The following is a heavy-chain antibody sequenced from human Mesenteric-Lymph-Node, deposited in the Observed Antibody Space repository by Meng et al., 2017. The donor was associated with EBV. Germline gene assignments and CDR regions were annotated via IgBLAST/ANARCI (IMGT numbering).Heavy chain of an antibody. J-gene: IGHJ5*02. CDR1: GGSISSGGYP. CDR2: IYHSGST. D-gene: IGHD3-22*01. CDR3: ARLDSSGYYTGWFDP. V-gene: IGHV4-30-2*01. Sequence: LQVQESGSGLVKPSQTLSLTCAVSGGSISSGGYPWSWIRQPPGKGLEWIGYIYHSGSTYYNPSLKSRVTISVDRSKNQFSLKLSSVTAADTAVYYCARLDSSGYYTGWFDPWGQGTLVTVSS.